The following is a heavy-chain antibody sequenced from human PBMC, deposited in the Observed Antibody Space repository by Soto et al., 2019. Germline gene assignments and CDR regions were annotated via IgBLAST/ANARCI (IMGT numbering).Heavy chain of an antibody. CDR1: GFSLSTSGVG. D-gene: IGHD1-1*01. CDR3: AHVQDGVPYYYYYGMDV. J-gene: IGHJ6*02. Sequence: QITLKESGPTLVKPTQTLTLTCTFSGFSLSTSGVGVGWIRQPPGKALAWLALIYWDDDKRYSPSLKSRLTITKDTSKNQVVLTMTNMDPVDTATYYCAHVQDGVPYYYYYGMDVWGQGTTVTVSS. CDR2: IYWDDDK. V-gene: IGHV2-5*02.